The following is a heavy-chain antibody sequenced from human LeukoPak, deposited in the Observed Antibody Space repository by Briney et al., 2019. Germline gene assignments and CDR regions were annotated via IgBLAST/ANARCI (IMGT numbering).Heavy chain of an antibody. D-gene: IGHD3-9*01. Sequence: GGSLRLSCAASGFTLSSYWMSWVRQAPGKGLEWVANIKKDGSEKYYVDSVKGRFTISRDNAKNSLYLQMNSLRAEDTAVYYCTTALNFDILTGLYQPIAAFDVWGQGTLVTVSS. CDR2: IKKDGSEK. J-gene: IGHJ3*01. CDR1: GFTLSSYW. CDR3: TTALNFDILTGLYQPIAAFDV. V-gene: IGHV3-7*01.